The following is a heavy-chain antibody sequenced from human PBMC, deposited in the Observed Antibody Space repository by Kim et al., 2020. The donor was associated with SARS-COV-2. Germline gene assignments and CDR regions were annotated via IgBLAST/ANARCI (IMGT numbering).Heavy chain of an antibody. CDR3: ARAWAFDI. V-gene: IGHV5-51*01. J-gene: IGHJ3*02. Sequence: ESDTRYSPSFQGHVTISADKSISTAYLQWSSLKASDTAMYYCARAWAFDIWGQGTMVTVSS. CDR2: ESDT.